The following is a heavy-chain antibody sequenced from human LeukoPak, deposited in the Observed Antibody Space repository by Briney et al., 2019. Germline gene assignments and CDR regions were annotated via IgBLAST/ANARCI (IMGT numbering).Heavy chain of an antibody. CDR1: GFTFSSYA. CDR2: ISGSAGST. J-gene: IGHJ3*02. Sequence: GGSLRLSCAASGFTFSSYAMSWVRQAPGKGLEWVSAISGSAGSTYYADSVKGRFTISRDNSKNTLNLQMNSLRAEDTAVYYCAKGPYCSSTSCYVMGAFDIWGQGTMVTVSS. V-gene: IGHV3-23*01. D-gene: IGHD2-2*01. CDR3: AKGPYCSSTSCYVMGAFDI.